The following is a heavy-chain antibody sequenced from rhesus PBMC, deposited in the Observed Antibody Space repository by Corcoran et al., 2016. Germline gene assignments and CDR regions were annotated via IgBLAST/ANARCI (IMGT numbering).Heavy chain of an antibody. V-gene: IGHV4-127*01. CDR1: GYSISSGYD. J-gene: IGHJ6*01. CDR2: IGGTPGTT. CDR3: GRGNYGLDS. Sequence: QVQLQESGPGLVKPSETLSLTCAVSGYSISSGYDWNWIRQPPGKGLEWIGSIGGTPGTTNYHPSLKSRVTISKDTSKIQFSLILSYVTAADTAVYYCGRGNYGLDSWGQGVVVTVSS.